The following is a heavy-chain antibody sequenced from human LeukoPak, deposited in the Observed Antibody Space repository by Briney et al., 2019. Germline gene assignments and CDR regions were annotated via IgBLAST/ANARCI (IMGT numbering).Heavy chain of an antibody. CDR1: GHTFTSYD. Sequence: ASVKVSCKASGHTFTSYDINWVRQATGQGLEWMGWMNPNSGNTGYAQKFQGRVTMTRNTSISTAYMELSSLRSEDAAVYYCARQALGYCSSTSCYPNWFDPWGQGTLVTVSS. CDR3: ARQALGYCSSTSCYPNWFDP. V-gene: IGHV1-8*01. D-gene: IGHD2-2*01. CDR2: MNPNSGNT. J-gene: IGHJ5*02.